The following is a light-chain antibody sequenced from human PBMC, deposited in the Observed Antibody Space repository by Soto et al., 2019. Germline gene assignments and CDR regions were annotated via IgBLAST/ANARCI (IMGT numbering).Light chain of an antibody. CDR3: QQYTKWPLT. J-gene: IGKJ4*01. CDR2: FAS. V-gene: IGKV3-15*01. CDR1: QSVYNN. Sequence: EIVMTQSPATLSVSPGEKATLSCRASQSVYNNLAWYQQKPGQAPRLLIYFASTRPTRIPARFSGSGSGTEFSLTISSLQSEDFALYYCQQYTKWPLTFGGGTKVETK.